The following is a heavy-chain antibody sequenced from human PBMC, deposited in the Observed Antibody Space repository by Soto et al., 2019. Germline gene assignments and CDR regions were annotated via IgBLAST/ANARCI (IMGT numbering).Heavy chain of an antibody. J-gene: IGHJ4*02. CDR3: AHSKTSGMRYYFDY. V-gene: IGHV2-5*02. Sequence: QITLKESGPTLVKPTQTLTLTCTFSGFSLSTTRVGVGWIRQPPGEALEWLALLYWDDDKLYSPSLKRRLTPTKDTSKNQVVLTLTNMDPVDTATYYWAHSKTSGMRYYFDYWGQGTLVTVPS. CDR2: LYWDDDK. CDR1: GFSLSTTRVG.